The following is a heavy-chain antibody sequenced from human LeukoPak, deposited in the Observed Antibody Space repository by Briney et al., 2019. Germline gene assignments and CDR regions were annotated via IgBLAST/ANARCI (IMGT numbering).Heavy chain of an antibody. Sequence: GGSLRLSCAASGFTFSIYEMNWVRQAPGKGLEWVSSIGSSSRYIYYADSVKGRFTISRDNAKNSLYLQMNSLRAEDTAVYYCARDTEERRYFDYWGQGTLVTVSS. CDR2: IGSSSRYI. CDR3: ARDTEERRYFDY. J-gene: IGHJ4*02. V-gene: IGHV3-21*01. D-gene: IGHD1-1*01. CDR1: GFTFSIYE.